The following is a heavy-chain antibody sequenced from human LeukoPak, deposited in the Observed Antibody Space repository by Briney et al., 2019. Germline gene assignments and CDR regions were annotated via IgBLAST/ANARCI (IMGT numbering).Heavy chain of an antibody. CDR1: GGSFSGYY. J-gene: IGHJ4*02. CDR3: ARAAMATIIDY. Sequence: RTSETLSLTCAVYGGSFSGYYWSWIRQPPGKGLEWIGEINHSGSTNYNPSLKSRVTISVDTSKNQFSLKLSSVTAADTAVYYCARAAMATIIDYWGQGTLVTVSS. D-gene: IGHD5-24*01. CDR2: INHSGST. V-gene: IGHV4-34*01.